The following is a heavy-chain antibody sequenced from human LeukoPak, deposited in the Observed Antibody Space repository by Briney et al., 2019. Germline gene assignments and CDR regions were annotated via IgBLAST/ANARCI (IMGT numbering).Heavy chain of an antibody. V-gene: IGHV3-21*01. Sequence: PGGSLRLSCAASGFTFSGYSMNWVRQAPGKGLEWVSSISSSSSYIYYADSVKGRFTISRDNAKNSLYLQMNSLRAEDTAVYYCARDELGIAAAGTFDYWGQGTLVTVFS. D-gene: IGHD6-13*01. J-gene: IGHJ4*02. CDR3: ARDELGIAAAGTFDY. CDR2: ISSSSSYI. CDR1: GFTFSGYS.